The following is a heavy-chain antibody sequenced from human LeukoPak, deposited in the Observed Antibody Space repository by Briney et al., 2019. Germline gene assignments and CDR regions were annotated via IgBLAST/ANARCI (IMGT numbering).Heavy chain of an antibody. Sequence: ASVTVSCKAFGYTFTSYYMHWVRQAPGQGLEWMGIINPSGGSTSYAQKFQGRVTMTRDTSTSTVYMEPSSLRSEDTAVYYCARDFYYGSGMGYYGMDVWGQGTTVTVSS. CDR3: ARDFYYGSGMGYYGMDV. CDR2: INPSGGST. CDR1: GYTFTSYY. J-gene: IGHJ6*02. V-gene: IGHV1-46*01. D-gene: IGHD3-10*01.